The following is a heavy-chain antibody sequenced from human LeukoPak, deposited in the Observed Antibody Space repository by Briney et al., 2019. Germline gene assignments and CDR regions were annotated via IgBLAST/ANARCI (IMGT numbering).Heavy chain of an antibody. V-gene: IGHV3-23*01. D-gene: IGHD1-7*01. J-gene: IGHJ6*02. CDR1: GFTFSSYS. Sequence: GGSLRLSCAASGFTFSSYSMNWVRQAPGKGLEWVSGFSGGGGSTYYADSVQGRFTISRDNSRSTLYLQMNSLRAEDTAVYYCAKSPNFYYYYGMDVWGQGTTVTVSS. CDR3: AKSPNFYYYYGMDV. CDR2: FSGGGGST.